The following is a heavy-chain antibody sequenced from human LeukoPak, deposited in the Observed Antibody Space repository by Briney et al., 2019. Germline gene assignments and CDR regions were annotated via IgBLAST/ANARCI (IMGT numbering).Heavy chain of an antibody. J-gene: IGHJ4*02. CDR3: ARGGVWQLAHFDY. Sequence: SETLSLTCAVYGGSFSGYYWGWIRQPPGKGLEWIGEINYSGTTNYNPSLTSRVTISIDMSKNQFSLNLISVTAADAAVYYCARGGVWQLAHFDYWGQGTLVTVSS. V-gene: IGHV4-34*01. D-gene: IGHD6-13*01. CDR1: GGSFSGYY. CDR2: INYSGTT.